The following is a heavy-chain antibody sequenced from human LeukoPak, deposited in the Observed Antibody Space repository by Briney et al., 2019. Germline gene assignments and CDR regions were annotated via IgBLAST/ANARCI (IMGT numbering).Heavy chain of an antibody. Sequence: PSGTLSLTCGVSGGSISNTNWWTWVRQPPGKGLEWIGEVNLQGSTNYNPSLKSRVAISVDKSENHISLKLTSVTAADTAVYYCARDLGGTIHGPGGAVYWGQGTLVTVSS. CDR3: ARDLGGTIHGPGGAVY. V-gene: IGHV4-4*02. D-gene: IGHD1-7*01. CDR2: VNLQGST. CDR1: GGSISNTNW. J-gene: IGHJ4*02.